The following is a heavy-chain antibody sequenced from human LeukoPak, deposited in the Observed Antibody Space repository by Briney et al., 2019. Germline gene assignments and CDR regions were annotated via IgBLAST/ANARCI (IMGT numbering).Heavy chain of an antibody. Sequence: SETLSLTCTVSGGSISSSSYYWGWIRQPLGKGLEWIGSIYYSGSTYYNPSLKSRVTISVDTSKNQFSLKLSSVTAADTAVYYCARTRYYYNSRSYGAPYYFDYWGQGTLVTVSS. CDR1: GGSISSSSYY. CDR2: IYYSGST. V-gene: IGHV4-39*01. D-gene: IGHD3-10*01. CDR3: ARTRYYYNSRSYGAPYYFDY. J-gene: IGHJ4*02.